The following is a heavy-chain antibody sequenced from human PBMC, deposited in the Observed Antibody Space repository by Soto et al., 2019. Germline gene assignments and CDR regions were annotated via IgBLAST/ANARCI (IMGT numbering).Heavy chain of an antibody. CDR1: GFTFSGAA. CDR2: IRSRANNFAT. D-gene: IGHD2-2*01. J-gene: IGHJ4*02. Sequence: EVQLVQSGGGLVQPGGSLKLSCAASGFTFSGAAMHWVRQASGKGLEWLGRIRSRANNFATAYAASVKGRFAISRDDSKSTAYLQMNSLKIEDTAVYYCTRGDCTSTTCWGLDYWGQGILVTVSS. CDR3: TRGDCTSTTCWGLDY. V-gene: IGHV3-73*01.